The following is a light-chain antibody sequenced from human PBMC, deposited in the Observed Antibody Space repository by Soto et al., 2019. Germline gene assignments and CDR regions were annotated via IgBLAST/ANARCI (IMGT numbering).Light chain of an antibody. CDR3: QQYSSSPRT. CDR1: KNVGSRY. CDR2: GTS. J-gene: IGKJ1*01. Sequence: EIVLTQAPGTLSLSPGERATLSCRASKNVGSRYLAWYQQKPGQAPRLLIYGTSNRATGIPDRFSGSGSGTDFSLTISSLEPGDLAVYYCQQYSSSPRTFGQGTKVEIK. V-gene: IGKV3-20*01.